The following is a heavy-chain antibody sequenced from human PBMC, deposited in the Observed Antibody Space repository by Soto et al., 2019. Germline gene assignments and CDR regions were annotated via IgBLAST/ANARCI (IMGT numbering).Heavy chain of an antibody. CDR1: GGSISSYY. CDR3: ARLGPGDGYNDGRDGY. D-gene: IGHD5-12*01. CDR2: IYYSGST. V-gene: IGHV4-59*08. J-gene: IGHJ4*02. Sequence: QVQLQESGPGLVKPSETLSLTCTVSGGSISSYYWSWIRQPPGKGLEWIGYIYYSGSTNYNPSLKSRVTISVDTSKNQFSLKLSSVTAADTAVYYCARLGPGDGYNDGRDGYWGQGTLVTVSS.